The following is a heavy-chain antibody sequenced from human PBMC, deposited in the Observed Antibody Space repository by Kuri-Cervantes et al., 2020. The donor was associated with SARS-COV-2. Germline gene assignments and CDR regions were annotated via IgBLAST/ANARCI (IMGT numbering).Heavy chain of an antibody. V-gene: IGHV4-39*01. CDR2: IYYSGST. Sequence: SETLSLTCTVSGGSISSSSYYWGWIRQPPGKGLEWIGSIYYSGSTYYNPSLKSRVTISVDTSKNQFSLKLSSVTAADTAVYYCARTLASITGTYMDVWGKGTTVTVSS. CDR3: ARTLASITGTYMDV. D-gene: IGHD1-7*01. J-gene: IGHJ6*03. CDR1: GGSISSSSYY.